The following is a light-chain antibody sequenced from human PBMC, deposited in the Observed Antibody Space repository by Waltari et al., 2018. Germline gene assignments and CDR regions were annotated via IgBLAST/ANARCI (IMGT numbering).Light chain of an antibody. CDR2: DDA. V-gene: IGLV3-21*02. CDR3: QVRDSSNDHWV. Sequence: SFVLTQPPSVSAATGQTATIACAGTNIGIQCVHWCQQKPGQAPVLVVYDDADRPSGSPERFSGSNSGNTATLTISRVEGEDEADYYCQVRDSSNDHWVFGGGTKLSVL. J-gene: IGLJ3*02. CDR1: NIGIQC.